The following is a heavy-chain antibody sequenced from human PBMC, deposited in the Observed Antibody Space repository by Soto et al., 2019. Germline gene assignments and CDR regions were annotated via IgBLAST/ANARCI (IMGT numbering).Heavy chain of an antibody. J-gene: IGHJ5*02. D-gene: IGHD2-2*01. CDR2: ISYHGSNE. CDR1: GFTFSSYA. CDR3: ARGGCSSTSCYHWFDP. Sequence: QVQLVESGGGVVQPGRSLRLSCAASGFTFSSYAMRWVRQAPGKGLDWVAVISYHGSNEYYADSVKGRFTISRDNSKNTLYLQMNSLRAEDTAVYYCARGGCSSTSCYHWFDPWGQGTLVTVSS. V-gene: IGHV3-30-3*01.